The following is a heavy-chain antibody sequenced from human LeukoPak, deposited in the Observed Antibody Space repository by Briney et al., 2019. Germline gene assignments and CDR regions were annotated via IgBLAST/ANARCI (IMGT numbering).Heavy chain of an antibody. CDR3: AKDRIAAAGTPGH. CDR1: GFTLRSYA. CDR2: ISGSGGST. V-gene: IGHV3-23*01. J-gene: IGHJ4*02. Sequence: GGSLRLSCAASGFTLRSYAMSWVRQAPGKGLEWVSAISGSGGSTYYADSVKGRFPISRDNSKNTLYLQMNSLRAEDTAVYYCAKDRIAAAGTPGHWGQGTLVTVSS. D-gene: IGHD6-13*01.